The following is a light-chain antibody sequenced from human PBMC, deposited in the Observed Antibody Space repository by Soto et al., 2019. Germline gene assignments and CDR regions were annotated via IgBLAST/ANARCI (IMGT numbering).Light chain of an antibody. Sequence: SYELTQPPSVSVAPGKTATILCEGNHIGSKSVHWYQQKPGQAPVLVIYNDSDRPSGIPERISGSNSGNTATLTITRVEAGDEADYYCQVWDSSSDHVVFGGGTKLTVL. CDR3: QVWDSSSDHVV. V-gene: IGLV3-21*04. CDR1: HIGSKS. CDR2: NDS. J-gene: IGLJ2*01.